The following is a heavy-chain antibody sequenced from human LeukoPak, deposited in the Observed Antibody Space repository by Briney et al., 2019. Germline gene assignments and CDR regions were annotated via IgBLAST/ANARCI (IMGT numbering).Heavy chain of an antibody. V-gene: IGHV4-59*01. CDR1: GGSISSYY. D-gene: IGHD2-2*01. J-gene: IGHJ5*02. CDR2: IYYSGST. Sequence: SETLSLTCTVSGGSISSYYWSWIRQPPGKGLEWIGYIYYSGSTNYNPSLKSRVTISVDTSKNQFSLKLSSVTAADTAVYYCAGGEYCTSTSCYLLDSGNWFDPWGQGTLVTVSS. CDR3: AGGEYCTSTSCYLLDSGNWFDP.